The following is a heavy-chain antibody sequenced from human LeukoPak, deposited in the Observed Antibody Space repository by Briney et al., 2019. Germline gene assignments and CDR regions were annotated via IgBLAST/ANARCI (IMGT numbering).Heavy chain of an antibody. CDR2: IIPIFGTA. CDR3: ARVPAATLNWFDP. J-gene: IGHJ5*02. V-gene: IGHV1-69*01. D-gene: IGHD2-2*01. CDR1: GGTFSSYA. Sequence: SVKVSCKASGGTFSSYAISWVRQAPGQGLEWMGGIIPIFGTANYAQKFQGRVTITADESTSTAYMELSSLRSEDTAVYYCARVPAATLNWFDPWGQGTLVTVSS.